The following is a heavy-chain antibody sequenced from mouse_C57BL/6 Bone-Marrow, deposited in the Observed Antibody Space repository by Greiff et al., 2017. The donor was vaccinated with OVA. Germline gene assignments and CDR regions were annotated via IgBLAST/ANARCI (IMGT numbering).Heavy chain of an antibody. CDR2: IDPSDGYT. Sequence: QVQLQQPGAELVKPGASVKLSCKASGYTFTSYWMQWVKQRPGQGLEWIGEIDPSDGYTNYTQKFKGKATLTVDTSSSTAYMQLSSLTSEDSAVYYCANLDYWGQGTTLTVSS. V-gene: IGHV1-50*01. CDR1: GYTFTSYW. CDR3: ANLDY. J-gene: IGHJ2*01.